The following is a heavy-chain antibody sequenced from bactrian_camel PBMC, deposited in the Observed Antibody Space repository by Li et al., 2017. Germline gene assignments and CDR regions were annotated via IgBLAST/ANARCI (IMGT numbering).Heavy chain of an antibody. J-gene: IGHJ6*01. CDR1: QYAWDTYC. V-gene: IGHV3-3*01. CDR2: IGGSGGST. CDR3: AADVIPSPYHAWRLGENGY. Sequence: VQLVESGGGSVQAGGFLKLSCAATSQYAWDTYCMAWFRRVGGKEREGVAAIGGSGGSTSYADSVKGRFTISRDAAKRTVQLQMNSLKPEDTAVYYCAADVIPSPYHAWRLGENGYWGLGTQVTVSS.